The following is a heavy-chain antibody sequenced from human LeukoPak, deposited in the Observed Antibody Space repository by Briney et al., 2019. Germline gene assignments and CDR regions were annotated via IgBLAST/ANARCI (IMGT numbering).Heavy chain of an antibody. V-gene: IGHV3-74*01. CDR1: GFTFSSYW. D-gene: IGHD3-10*01. J-gene: IGHJ4*02. CDR3: AREHGNMVRGVTLDY. Sequence: GGSLRLSCAASGFTFSSYWMHWVRQVPGKGLVWVSRITSEGSSTSYADSVKGRFTISRDNAKNTLYLQMNSLRDEDTAVYYCAREHGNMVRGVTLDYWGQGTLVTVSS. CDR2: ITSEGSST.